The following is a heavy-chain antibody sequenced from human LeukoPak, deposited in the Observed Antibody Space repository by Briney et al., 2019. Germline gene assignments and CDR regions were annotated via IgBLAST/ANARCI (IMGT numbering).Heavy chain of an antibody. Sequence: GGSLRLSCAASGFTFSTYAMSWVRQAPGKGLEWVSGIIGSGGSTDYADSVKGRFTISRDNSKNTLYLQMNSLRAEDTAVNYCAKDDINYGSGSYLFYFDYWGQGTLVTVSS. CDR3: AKDDINYGSGSYLFYFDY. V-gene: IGHV3-23*01. J-gene: IGHJ4*02. D-gene: IGHD3-10*01. CDR1: GFTFSTYA. CDR2: IIGSGGST.